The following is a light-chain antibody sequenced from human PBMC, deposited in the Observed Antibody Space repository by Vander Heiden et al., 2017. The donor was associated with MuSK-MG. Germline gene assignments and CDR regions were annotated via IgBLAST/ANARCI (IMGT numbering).Light chain of an antibody. CDR2: AAS. Sequence: DLQITHSPSSLSASVVDRVTITCRASQSISSYLNWYQQNPGKAPKLLIYAASSLQSGVPSRFSGSGSGTDFTLTIRRLQPEDFATYYCQQSESTLYTFGQGTKLEIK. V-gene: IGKV1-39*01. J-gene: IGKJ2*01. CDR3: QQSESTLYT. CDR1: QSISSY.